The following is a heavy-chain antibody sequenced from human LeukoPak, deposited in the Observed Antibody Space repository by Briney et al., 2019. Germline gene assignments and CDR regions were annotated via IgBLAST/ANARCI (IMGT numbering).Heavy chain of an antibody. D-gene: IGHD3-9*01. CDR3: ARDYDILTGYWEDGMDV. V-gene: IGHV3-30*02. Sequence: GGSLRLSCAASGFTFDNYGMHWVRQAPGKGLEWVAFIRSDGGIKYYADSVKGRFTISRDNSKNTLYLQVNSLRAEDTAVYYCARDYDILTGYWEDGMDVWGQGTTVTVSS. CDR1: GFTFDNYG. J-gene: IGHJ6*02. CDR2: IRSDGGIK.